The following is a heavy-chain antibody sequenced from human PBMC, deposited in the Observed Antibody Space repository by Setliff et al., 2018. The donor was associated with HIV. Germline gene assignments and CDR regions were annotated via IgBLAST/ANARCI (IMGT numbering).Heavy chain of an antibody. CDR1: GFTFSSYA. CDR3: ATHRVGQRPWLSDF. Sequence: GGSLRLSCAASGFTFSSYAMSWIRQAPGKGLEWISYISRGGRTKYYADSVKGRFTISRDNAKSSLYLQMNSLRAEDTAVYYCATHRVGQRPWLSDFWGQGTLVTVSS. CDR2: ISRGGRTK. D-gene: IGHD5-12*01. J-gene: IGHJ4*02. V-gene: IGHV3-11*04.